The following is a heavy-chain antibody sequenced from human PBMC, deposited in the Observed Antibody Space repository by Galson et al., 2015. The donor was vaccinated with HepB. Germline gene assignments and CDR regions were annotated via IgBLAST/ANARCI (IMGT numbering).Heavy chain of an antibody. V-gene: IGHV3-33*01. D-gene: IGHD1-26*01. CDR2: IWYDGSNK. CDR3: ASGYSGSYSGVGYMDV. CDR1: GFTLSTYA. J-gene: IGHJ6*03. Sequence: SLRLSCAASGFTLSTYAMHWVRQAPGKGLEWVGFIWYDGSNKYYADSVKGRFTISRDNSKNTLYLQMNSLRAEDSAVYYCASGYSGSYSGVGYMDVWGKGTTVTVSS.